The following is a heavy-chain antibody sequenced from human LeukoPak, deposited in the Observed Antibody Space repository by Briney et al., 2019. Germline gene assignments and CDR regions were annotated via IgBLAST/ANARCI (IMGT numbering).Heavy chain of an antibody. J-gene: IGHJ4*02. V-gene: IGHV3-7*01. Sequence: GGSLILSCTASGFTLSSYWMSWVRQAPGKGLEWVAYIKQDGSEKYYVDSVKGRFTISRDNAKNSLYLQMNSLRAEDTAVYYCARDTYVDYWGQGTLVTVSS. CDR1: GFTLSSYW. CDR3: ARDTYVDY. CDR2: IKQDGSEK. D-gene: IGHD2-2*01.